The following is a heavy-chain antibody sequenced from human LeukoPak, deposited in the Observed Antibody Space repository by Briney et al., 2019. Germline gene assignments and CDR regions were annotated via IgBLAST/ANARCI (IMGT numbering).Heavy chain of an antibody. D-gene: IGHD3-22*01. V-gene: IGHV1-2*02. CDR3: ARGVHRRYYDSGSYFSD. CDR2: INPNSGGT. CDR1: GYTFTGYY. Sequence: ASVRVSCKTSGYTFTGYYIHWVRQAPGQGLEWMGWINPNSGGTKYAQKFQGRVTMTRDMSTGTVYMELSSLRSEDTAVYYCARGVHRRYYDSGSYFSDWGQGTLVTVSS. J-gene: IGHJ4*02.